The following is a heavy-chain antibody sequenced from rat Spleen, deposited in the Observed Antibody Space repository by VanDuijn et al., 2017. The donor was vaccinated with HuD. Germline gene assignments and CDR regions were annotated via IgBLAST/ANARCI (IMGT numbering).Heavy chain of an antibody. CDR3: ATDGYYDGTYYSVYVMDA. Sequence: EVQLVESDGGLVQPGGSLRLSCVASGFTFKNYWMTWIRQAPGKGLEWVASITNASGRTYYPDSVKGRFTISRDTAQNTLYLQMDSLRSEDSATYYCATDGYYDGTYYSVYVMDAWGQGASVTVSS. D-gene: IGHD1-12*02. J-gene: IGHJ4*01. CDR1: GFTFKNYW. V-gene: IGHV5-31*01. CDR2: ITNASGRT.